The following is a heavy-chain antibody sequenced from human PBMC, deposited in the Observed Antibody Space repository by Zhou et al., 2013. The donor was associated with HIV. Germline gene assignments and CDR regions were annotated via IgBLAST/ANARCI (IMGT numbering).Heavy chain of an antibody. CDR1: GGAFSRYA. J-gene: IGHJ4*02. CDR3: ARVLEGCSTSCYYYY. D-gene: IGHD2-2*01. CDR2: IMPIFGVT. Sequence: QVQLVQSGAEVKKPGSSVKVSCKASGGAFSRYAVSWVRQAPGQGLEWMGRIMPIFGVTDYAQKFKGRVTITADKSTSTAYMELTTLGSGDTAVYYCARVLEGCSTSCYYYYWGQGTLVTVSS. V-gene: IGHV1-69*04.